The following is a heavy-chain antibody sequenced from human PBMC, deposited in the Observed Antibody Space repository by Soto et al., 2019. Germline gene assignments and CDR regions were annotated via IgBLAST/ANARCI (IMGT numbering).Heavy chain of an antibody. CDR1: GFTFSSYG. Sequence: QVPLVESGGGVVQPGRSLRLSCAASGFTFSSYGMHWVRQAPGKGLEWVAIISYDGSNTYYADSVKGRFTISRDNSKNTLYLQMNSLRAEDTSVYYCAKEGGLSGSYYISSSYYFDYWGQGTLVTVSS. V-gene: IGHV3-30*18. D-gene: IGHD1-26*01. J-gene: IGHJ4*02. CDR2: ISYDGSNT. CDR3: AKEGGLSGSYYISSSYYFDY.